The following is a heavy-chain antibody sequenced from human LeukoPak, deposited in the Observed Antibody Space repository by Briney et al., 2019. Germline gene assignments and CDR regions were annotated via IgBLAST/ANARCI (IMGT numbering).Heavy chain of an antibody. D-gene: IGHD3-10*01. J-gene: IGHJ6*03. Sequence: SVKVSCKASGGTFSSYAISWVRQAPGQGLEWMGKIIPIFGTANYAQKFQGRVTITTDESTSTAYMELSSLRSEDTAVYYCARMVSDAALGYYYYMDVWAKGTTVTVSS. CDR2: IIPIFGTA. CDR3: ARMVSDAALGYYYYMDV. V-gene: IGHV1-69*05. CDR1: GGTFSSYA.